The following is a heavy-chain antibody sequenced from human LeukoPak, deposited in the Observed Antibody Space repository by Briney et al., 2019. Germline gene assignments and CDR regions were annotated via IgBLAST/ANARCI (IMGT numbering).Heavy chain of an antibody. CDR2: ISGSGGST. D-gene: IGHD5-12*01. CDR3: AKSAVVVATIHAAIDY. V-gene: IGHV3-23*01. CDR1: GFTFSSYG. J-gene: IGHJ4*02. Sequence: PGGSLRLSCAASGFTFSSYGMSWVRQAPGKGLEWVSAISGSGGSTYYADSVKGRFTISRDNSKNSLYLQMNSLRTEDTALYYCAKSAVVVATIHAAIDYWGQGTLVTVSS.